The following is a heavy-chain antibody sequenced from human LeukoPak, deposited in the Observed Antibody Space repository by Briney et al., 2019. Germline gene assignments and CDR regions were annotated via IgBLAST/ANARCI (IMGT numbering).Heavy chain of an antibody. D-gene: IGHD3-3*02. V-gene: IGHV4-59*08. CDR1: GGSISSYY. J-gene: IGHJ5*02. CDR3: ARTLSARDWFDP. Sequence: SETLSLTCTVSGGSISSYYWSWIRQHPGKGLEWIGYIYYSGSTYYNPSLESRVTLSMDTSKNRFSLRLSSVTAADTAVYYCARTLSARDWFDPWGQGTLVTVSS. CDR2: IYYSGST.